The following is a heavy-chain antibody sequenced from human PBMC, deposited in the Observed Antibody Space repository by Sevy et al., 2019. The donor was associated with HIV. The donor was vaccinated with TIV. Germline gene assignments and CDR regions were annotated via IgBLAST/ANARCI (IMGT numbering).Heavy chain of an antibody. CDR1: GFTFSSYG. CDR2: ITDSGGTT. D-gene: IGHD6-13*01. J-gene: IGHJ4*02. V-gene: IGHV3-23*01. Sequence: GGSLRLSCAASGFTFSSYGMSWVRQAPGKGLEWVAGITDSGGTTYYADSVKGRFTISRDNSKNTLSLQMNSLRAEDTAVYYCATGIAAAGHSFDYWGQGTLVTVSS. CDR3: ATGIAAAGHSFDY.